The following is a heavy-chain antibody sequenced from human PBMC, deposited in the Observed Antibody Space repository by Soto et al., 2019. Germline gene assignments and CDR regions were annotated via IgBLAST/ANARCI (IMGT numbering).Heavy chain of an antibody. D-gene: IGHD6-13*01. V-gene: IGHV3-23*01. CDR3: VKDLAAAGRMNYYYMDV. CDR1: GLTFSSYA. J-gene: IGHJ6*03. Sequence: GGSLSLSCAATGLTFSSYAMSWVRQAPGKGLEWVSAISGSGGSTYYADSVKGRFTISRDNSKNTLYLQMNSLRAEDTAVYYCVKDLAAAGRMNYYYMDVWGKGT. CDR2: ISGSGGST.